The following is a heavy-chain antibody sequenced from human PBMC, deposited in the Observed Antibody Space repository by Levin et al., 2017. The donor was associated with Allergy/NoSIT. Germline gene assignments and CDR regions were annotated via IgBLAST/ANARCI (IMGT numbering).Heavy chain of an antibody. Sequence: ASVKVSCKASGYTFTDYYMHWVRQAPGQGLEWMGWINPNSGGTNYAQKFQGRVTMTRDTSISTAYMELSRLRSDDTAVYYCAREYGEGRVLLWTVRYFNYWGQGTLVTVSS. CDR3: AREYGEGRVLLWTVRYFNY. J-gene: IGHJ4*02. D-gene: IGHD3-16*02. V-gene: IGHV1-2*02. CDR2: INPNSGGT. CDR1: GYTFTDYY.